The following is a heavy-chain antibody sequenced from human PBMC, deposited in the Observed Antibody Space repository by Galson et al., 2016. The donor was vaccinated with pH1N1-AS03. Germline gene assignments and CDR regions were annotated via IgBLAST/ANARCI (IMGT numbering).Heavy chain of an antibody. CDR2: IDPSDSYT. Sequence: QSGAEVKKPGESLIISCKVSGSSFTNYWISWVRQTPDKGLEWMGRIDPSDSYTHYASSFEGLISISVDKTNNKVYLKWSSLKASDTAMYFCARPGGYDASQFNWYVEIWGRGTLVAVSS. CDR1: GSSFTNYW. CDR3: ARPGGYDASQFNWYVEI. D-gene: IGHD4/OR15-4a*01. V-gene: IGHV5-10-1*01. J-gene: IGHJ2*01.